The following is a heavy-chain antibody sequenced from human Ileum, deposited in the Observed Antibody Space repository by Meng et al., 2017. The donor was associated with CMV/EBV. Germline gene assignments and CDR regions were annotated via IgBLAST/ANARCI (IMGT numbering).Heavy chain of an antibody. D-gene: IGHD1-1*01. CDR3: ARVIVTGRADFHH. CDR1: GYTFTDYY. V-gene: IGHV1-2*02. Sequence: ASVKVSCKASGYTFTDYYLHWMRQAPGQGLDWMGWIYVQSGDTEYAQKFQGRVTMTRDTSISTVYMELSRLRSDDTAVYYCARVIVTGRADFHHWGQGTLVTVSS. J-gene: IGHJ1*01. CDR2: IYVQSGDT.